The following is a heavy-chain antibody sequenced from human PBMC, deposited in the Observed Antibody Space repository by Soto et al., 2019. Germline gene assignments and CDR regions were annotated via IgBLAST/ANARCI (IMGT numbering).Heavy chain of an antibody. D-gene: IGHD6-19*01. J-gene: IGHJ5*02. CDR1: GFTFSSYA. Sequence: GGSLRLSCAASGFTFSSYAMSWVRQAPGKGLEWVSAISGSGGSTYYADSVKGRFTISRDNSKNTLYLQMNSLRAEDTAVYYCVKDPQPSIAVAGTLNWFDPWGQGTLVTVSS. CDR3: VKDPQPSIAVAGTLNWFDP. CDR2: ISGSGGST. V-gene: IGHV3-23*01.